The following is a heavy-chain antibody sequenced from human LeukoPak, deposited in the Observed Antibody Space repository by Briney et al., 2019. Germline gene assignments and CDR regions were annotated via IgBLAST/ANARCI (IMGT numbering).Heavy chain of an antibody. CDR2: INPNSGGT. J-gene: IGHJ4*02. CDR1: GYTFTGYY. CDR3: ARDGDSSGYYLFDY. V-gene: IGHV1-2*02. Sequence: ASVKVSCKASGYTFTGYYMHWVRQASGQGLEWMGWINPNSGGTNYAQKFQGRVTMTRDTSISTAYMELSRLRSDDTAVYYCARDGDSSGYYLFDYWGQGTLVTVSS. D-gene: IGHD3-22*01.